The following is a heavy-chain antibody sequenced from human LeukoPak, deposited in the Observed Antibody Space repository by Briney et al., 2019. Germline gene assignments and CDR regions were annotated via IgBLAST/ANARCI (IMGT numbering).Heavy chain of an antibody. V-gene: IGHV3-21*01. Sequence: GGSLRLSCAASGFTFSSYSMNWARQAPGKGLEWVSSISSSSSYIYYADSVKGRFTISRDNAKNSLYLQMNSLRAEDTAVYYCARDCSSTNYYYYGMDVWGQGTTVTVSS. J-gene: IGHJ6*02. D-gene: IGHD2-2*01. CDR2: ISSSSSYI. CDR1: GFTFSSYS. CDR3: ARDCSSTNYYYYGMDV.